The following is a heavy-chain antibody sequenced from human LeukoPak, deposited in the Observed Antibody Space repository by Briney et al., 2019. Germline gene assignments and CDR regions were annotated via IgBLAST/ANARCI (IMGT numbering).Heavy chain of an antibody. Sequence: GGSLRLSCAASGFTFSSYGMQWVRPAPDKGLEWVAAISNDGSNKYYADSMKGRFTISSDNSKNTLYLQMNSLRTEDTAVYYCAKVDIVATIDAGRLVDYWGQGTLVTVSS. V-gene: IGHV3-30*18. CDR1: GFTFSSYG. CDR3: AKVDIVATIDAGRLVDY. J-gene: IGHJ4*02. D-gene: IGHD5-12*01. CDR2: ISNDGSNK.